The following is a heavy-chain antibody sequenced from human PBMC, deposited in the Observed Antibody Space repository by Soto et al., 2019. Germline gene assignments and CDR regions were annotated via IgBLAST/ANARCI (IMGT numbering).Heavy chain of an antibody. J-gene: IGHJ6*02. Sequence: GGSLRLSCAASGFTFSSYWMHWVRQAPGKGLVWVSRINSDGSSTRYADSVKGRFTISRDNAKNTLYLQMNSLRAEDTAVYYCARSRDTVTTYGYYYYGMDVWGQGTTVTVS. CDR2: INSDGSST. D-gene: IGHD4-17*01. CDR1: GFTFSSYW. V-gene: IGHV3-74*01. CDR3: ARSRDTVTTYGYYYYGMDV.